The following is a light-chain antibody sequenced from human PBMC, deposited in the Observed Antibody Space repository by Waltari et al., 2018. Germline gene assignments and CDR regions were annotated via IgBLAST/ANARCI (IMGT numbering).Light chain of an antibody. CDR1: SSHVGGYNF. CDR2: DVD. J-gene: IGLJ3*02. CDR3: CSYAASVHWL. V-gene: IGLV2-11*01. Sequence: QSALTQPRSVSGSPGQSVTISCTGTSSHVGGYNFSSWYQQHPGRAPKLIIYDVDKRPSGVPDRFFGSKSGNTASLTISGLQADDESDFYCCSYAASVHWLFGGGTQVTVL.